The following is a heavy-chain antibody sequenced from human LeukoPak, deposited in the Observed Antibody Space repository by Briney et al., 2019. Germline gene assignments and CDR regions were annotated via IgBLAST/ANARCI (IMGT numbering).Heavy chain of an antibody. CDR1: GGSTSSSSYY. V-gene: IGHV4-39*07. CDR2: IYYSGST. CDR3: ASISYYYDRLY. Sequence: SETLSLTCTVSGGSTSSSSYYWGWIRQPPGKGLEWIGTIYYSGSTYYNPSLKSRVTISVDTSKNQFSLKLSSVTAADTAVYYCASISYYYDRLYWGQGTLVTVSS. D-gene: IGHD3-22*01. J-gene: IGHJ1*01.